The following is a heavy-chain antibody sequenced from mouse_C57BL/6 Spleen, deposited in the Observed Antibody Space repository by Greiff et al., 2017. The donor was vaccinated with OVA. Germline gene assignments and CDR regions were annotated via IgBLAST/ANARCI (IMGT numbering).Heavy chain of an antibody. CDR2: INPNNGGT. CDR1: GYTFTDYY. CDR3: ARDYYGTPFAY. J-gene: IGHJ3*01. D-gene: IGHD1-1*01. Sequence: VQLQQSGPELVKPGASVKISCKASGYTFTDYYMNWVKQSHGKSLEWIGDINPNNGGTSYNQKFKGKATLTVDKSSITAYMELRSLTSEDSAVYYFARDYYGTPFAYWGQGTLVTVSA. V-gene: IGHV1-26*01.